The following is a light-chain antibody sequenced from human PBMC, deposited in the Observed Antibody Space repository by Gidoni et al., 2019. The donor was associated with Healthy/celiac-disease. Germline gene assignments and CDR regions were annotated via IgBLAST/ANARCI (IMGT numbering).Light chain of an antibody. CDR2: GAS. Sequence: IVFTQSPGTLSLSPGERATLSCRASQSVSSSYLAWYQQKPGKAPRLLIYGASSRATGIPDRLSGSGSGTDFTLTISRLEPEDFAVYYCQQYGSSPNTFGQGTKLEIK. J-gene: IGKJ2*01. V-gene: IGKV3-20*01. CDR1: QSVSSSY. CDR3: QQYGSSPNT.